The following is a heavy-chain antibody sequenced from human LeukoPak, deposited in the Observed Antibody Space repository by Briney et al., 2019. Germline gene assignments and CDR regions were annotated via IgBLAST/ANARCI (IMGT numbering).Heavy chain of an antibody. D-gene: IGHD2-2*01. CDR2: INAGNGDT. Sequence: GASVKASCKASGYTFTSYAMHWVRQAPGQRLEWMGWINAGNGDTKYSQKSQGRVTITRDTSASTAYMELSSLRSEDTAVYYCAREYEDIVVVPAGDYYGMDVWGKGTTVTVSS. CDR1: GYTFTSYA. CDR3: AREYEDIVVVPAGDYYGMDV. J-gene: IGHJ6*04. V-gene: IGHV1-3*01.